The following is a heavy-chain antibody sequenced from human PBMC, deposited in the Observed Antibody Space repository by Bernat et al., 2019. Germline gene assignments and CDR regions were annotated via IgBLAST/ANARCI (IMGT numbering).Heavy chain of an antibody. D-gene: IGHD6-13*01. CDR2: IWYDGSNK. V-gene: IGHV3-33*01. Sequence: QVQLVESGGGVVQPGRSLRLSCAASGFTFSSYGMHWVRQAPGKGLEWVAVIWYDGSNKYYGDSVKGRFTISRDNSNNTLYLQMSSLRAEDTAVYYCARDLGSSRCFDYWGQGTLVTVSS. CDR1: GFTFSSYG. J-gene: IGHJ4*02. CDR3: ARDLGSSRCFDY.